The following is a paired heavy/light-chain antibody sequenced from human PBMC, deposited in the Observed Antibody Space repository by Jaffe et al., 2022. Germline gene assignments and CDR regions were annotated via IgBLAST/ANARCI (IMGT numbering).Light chain of an antibody. CDR2: GAS. Sequence: EIVLTQSPGTLSLSPGERATLSCRASQSVSSSYLAWYQQKPGQAPRLLIYGASSRATGIPDRFSGSGSGTDFTLTISRLEPEDFAVYYCQQYGSSPTRWTFGQGTKVEIK. CDR1: QSVSSSY. J-gene: IGKJ1*01. CDR3: QQYGSSPTRWT. V-gene: IGKV3-20*01.
Heavy chain of an antibody. D-gene: IGHD3-16*02. V-gene: IGHV1-2*06. CDR2: INPNSGGT. J-gene: IGHJ4*02. CDR1: GYTFTGYY. Sequence: QVQLVQSGAEVKKPGASVKVSCKASGYTFTGYYMHWVRQAPGQGLEWMGRINPNSGGTNYAQKFQGRVTMTRDTSISTAYMELSRLRSDDTAVYYCARETGDYDYIWGSYPVIGPFDYWGQGTLVTVSS. CDR3: ARETGDYDYIWGSYPVIGPFDY.